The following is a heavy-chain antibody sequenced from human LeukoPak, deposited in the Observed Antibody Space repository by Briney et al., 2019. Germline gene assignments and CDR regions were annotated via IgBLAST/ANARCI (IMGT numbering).Heavy chain of an antibody. CDR3: ARWEVGGAAALGY. Sequence: GGSLRLSCAASGFTFSSYGMHWVRQAPGKGLEWVAFIRYDGSNKYYADSVKGRFTISRDNSKNTVYLQINSLRAEDTAVYHCARWEVGGAAALGYWGQGTQVTISS. V-gene: IGHV3-30*02. D-gene: IGHD1-26*01. J-gene: IGHJ4*02. CDR1: GFTFSSYG. CDR2: IRYDGSNK.